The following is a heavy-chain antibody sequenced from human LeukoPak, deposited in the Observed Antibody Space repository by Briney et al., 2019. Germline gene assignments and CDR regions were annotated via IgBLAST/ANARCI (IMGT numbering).Heavy chain of an antibody. V-gene: IGHV3-33*01. J-gene: IGHJ1*01. D-gene: IGHD2-2*01. CDR2: IWYDGSNK. CDR3: ARGYCSSTSCPMIEYFQH. Sequence: GRSLRLSCAASGFTFSSYGMHWARQAPGKGLEWVAVIWYDGSNKYYADSVKGRFTISRDNSKNTLYLQMNSLRAEDTAVYYCARGYCSSTSCPMIEYFQHWGQGTLVTVSS. CDR1: GFTFSSYG.